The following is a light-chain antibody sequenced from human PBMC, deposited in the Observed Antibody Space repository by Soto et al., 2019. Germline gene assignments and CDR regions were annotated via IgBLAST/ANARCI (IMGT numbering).Light chain of an antibody. Sequence: EVVLTQSRGTLSLSPGERATLSCRASQTVTTSQLTWFQQKPGQAPRLLIYAASIRAAGIPDRFSGSGSGTDFTLTISRPEPEDFAVYYCQQYGSAPLTFGGGTKVDIK. CDR3: QQYGSAPLT. CDR2: AAS. CDR1: QTVTTSQ. V-gene: IGKV3-20*01. J-gene: IGKJ4*01.